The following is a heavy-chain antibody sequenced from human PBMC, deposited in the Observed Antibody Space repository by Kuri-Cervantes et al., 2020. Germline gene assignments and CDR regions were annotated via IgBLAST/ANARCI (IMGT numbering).Heavy chain of an antibody. CDR1: GFTFSSYA. CDR2: IIGGGSNT. Sequence: GESLKISCAASGFTFSSYAMSWVRQAPGKGLEWVSAIIGGGSNTYYAASVRGRFTISRDNSKNTLYLQMNSLRAEDTAVYYCAKDQGYYDILTGYYPVHAPDYWGQGTLVTVSS. CDR3: AKDQGYYDILTGYYPVHAPDY. D-gene: IGHD3-9*01. V-gene: IGHV3-23*01. J-gene: IGHJ4*02.